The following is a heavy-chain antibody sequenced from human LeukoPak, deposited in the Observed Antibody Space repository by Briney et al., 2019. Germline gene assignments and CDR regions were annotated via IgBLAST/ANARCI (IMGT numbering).Heavy chain of an antibody. J-gene: IGHJ4*02. CDR2: INSDGSST. Sequence: GGSLRLSCAASGFTLDTYWMHWVRQAPATGLVWVARINSDGSSTSYADSVKGRFTISRDNAKNTLYLQMNSLRADDTAVYYCARHHFSGCPDYWGQGTLVTVSS. D-gene: IGHD6-19*01. CDR1: GFTLDTYW. CDR3: ARHHFSGCPDY. V-gene: IGHV3-74*01.